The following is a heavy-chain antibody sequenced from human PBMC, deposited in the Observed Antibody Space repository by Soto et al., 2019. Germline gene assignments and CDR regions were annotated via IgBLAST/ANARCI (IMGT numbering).Heavy chain of an antibody. CDR3: ARELELRV. J-gene: IGHJ4*02. CDR2: ISSSSSTI. V-gene: IGHV3-48*02. Sequence: EVQLVESGGGLVQPGGSLRLSCAASGFTFSSYSMNWVRQAPGKGLEWVSYISSSSSTIYYASSGKGRFTISRDNAKNSLYLHMIGLRDEETDVYYCARELELRVWGQGTLVTVSS. CDR1: GFTFSSYS. D-gene: IGHD1-7*01.